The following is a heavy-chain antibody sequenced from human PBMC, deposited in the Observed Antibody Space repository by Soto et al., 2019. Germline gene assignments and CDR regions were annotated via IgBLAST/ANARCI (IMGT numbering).Heavy chain of an antibody. CDR1: GGTFNRYA. D-gene: IGHD3-3*01. Sequence: QVQLVQSGAEVKKPGSSVKVSCKASGGTFNRYAISWVRQAPGQGLEWMGGIIPIFGIGNDAQRFQGRVTITADESTGTAYMGLSSLRSEDTGVYFCARSAITLFGVVSIPPHYCAEMDFWGQGTTVTVSS. CDR3: ARSAITLFGVVSIPPHYCAEMDF. V-gene: IGHV1-69*01. J-gene: IGHJ6*02. CDR2: IIPIFGIG.